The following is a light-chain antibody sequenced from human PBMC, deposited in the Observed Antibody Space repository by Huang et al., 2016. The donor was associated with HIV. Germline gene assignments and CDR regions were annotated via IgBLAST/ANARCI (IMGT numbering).Light chain of an antibody. V-gene: IGKV1-NL1*01. J-gene: IGKJ2*01. CDR1: QDIRSS. Sequence: DIQMTQSPSSLSASVGDRVTITCRASQDIRSSLAWYQQKPGKAPELLLFAASRLESGVPSSFSGSGSGADYTRTISSLQPEDFATYYCQQYYSTPFFTFGQGTKLEIK. CDR3: QQYYSTPFFT. CDR2: AAS.